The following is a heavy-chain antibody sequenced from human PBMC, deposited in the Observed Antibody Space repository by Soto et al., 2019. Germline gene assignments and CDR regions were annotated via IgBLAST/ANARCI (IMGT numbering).Heavy chain of an antibody. CDR2: IYYSGST. Sequence: LSLTCTVSGGSISSGGYYWSWIRQHPGKGLEWVGYIYYSGSTYYNPSLKSRVTISVDTSKNQFSLKLSSVTAADTAVYYCARMTYYDFWSGTKNNWFDPWGQGTLVTVSS. D-gene: IGHD3-3*01. CDR3: ARMTYYDFWSGTKNNWFDP. CDR1: GGSISSGGYY. V-gene: IGHV4-31*03. J-gene: IGHJ5*02.